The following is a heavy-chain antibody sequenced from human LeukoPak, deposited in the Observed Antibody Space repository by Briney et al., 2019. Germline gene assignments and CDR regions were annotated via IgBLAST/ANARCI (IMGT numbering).Heavy chain of an antibody. V-gene: IGHV4-59*01. Sequence: SETLSLTCTVSGGSFSTYYWTRIRQPPGKGLEWIGYIYYSGSTDYNPSLESRVTISVDTSKNQFSLKLSSVTAADTAVYYCARAVISFGGVIAKGFDSWGQGTLVTISS. CDR2: IYYSGST. CDR3: ARAVISFGGVIAKGFDS. CDR1: GGSFSTYY. J-gene: IGHJ4*02. D-gene: IGHD3-16*02.